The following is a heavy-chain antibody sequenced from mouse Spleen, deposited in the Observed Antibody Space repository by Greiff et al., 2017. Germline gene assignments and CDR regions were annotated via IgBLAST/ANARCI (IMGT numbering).Heavy chain of an antibody. V-gene: IGHV1S130*01. J-gene: IGHJ2*01. Sequence: QVQLQQSGPELEKPGASVKLSCKASGYTFTSSWMHWAKQRPGQGLEWIGEIHPNSGNTNYNEKFKGKATLTVDTSSSTAYVDLSSLTSEDSAVYYCARRDYFDYWGQGTTLTVSS. CDR2: IHPNSGNT. CDR1: GYTFTSSW. CDR3: ARRDYFDY.